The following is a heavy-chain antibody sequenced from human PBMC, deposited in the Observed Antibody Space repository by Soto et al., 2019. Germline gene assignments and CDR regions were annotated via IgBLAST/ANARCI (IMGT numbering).Heavy chain of an antibody. CDR3: ARLNAGTTYYYYGMGV. CDR1: GASVSSSSYY. J-gene: IGHJ6*02. CDR2: IYYSGST. D-gene: IGHD1-7*01. V-gene: IGHV4-39*01. Sequence: SETLSLTCTVSGASVSSSSYYWGWIRQPPGKGLEWIGSIYYSGSTYYNPSLKSRVTISVDTSKNQFSLKLSSVTAADTAVYYCARLNAGTTYYYYGMGVWGQGTTVT.